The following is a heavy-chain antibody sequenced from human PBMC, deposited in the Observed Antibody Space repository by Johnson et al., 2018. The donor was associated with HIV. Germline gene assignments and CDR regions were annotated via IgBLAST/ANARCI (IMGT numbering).Heavy chain of an antibody. CDR2: ISYDGSNK. J-gene: IGHJ3*02. V-gene: IGHV3-30*18. D-gene: IGHD6-13*01. Sequence: QVQLVESGGGVVQPGRSLRLSCVASGFTFSSYAMHWVRQAPGKGLEWVAVISYDGSNKYYADSVKGRFTISRDNSKNTLYLQMNSLRAEDTAVYYCAKSIAAAGTNAFDIWGQGTMVTVSS. CDR1: GFTFSSYA. CDR3: AKSIAAAGTNAFDI.